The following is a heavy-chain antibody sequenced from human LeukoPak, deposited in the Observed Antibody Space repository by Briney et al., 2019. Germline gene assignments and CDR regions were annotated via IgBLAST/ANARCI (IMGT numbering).Heavy chain of an antibody. D-gene: IGHD1/OR15-1a*01. J-gene: IGHJ4*02. CDR1: GYTFSAYY. CDR3: ARGGTAVTFVDY. CDR2: INPNSGGT. Sequence: ASVKVSCKASGYTFSAYYIHWVRQAPGQGLEWMGWINPNSGGTNYGQNLQGRVTMARDTSISTAYMELSRLRSDDTAVYFCARGGTAVTFVDYWGQGTLVTVSS. V-gene: IGHV1-2*02.